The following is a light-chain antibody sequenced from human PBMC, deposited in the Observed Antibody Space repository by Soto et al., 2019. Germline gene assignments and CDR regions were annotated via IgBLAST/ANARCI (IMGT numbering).Light chain of an antibody. V-gene: IGKV4-1*01. Sequence: DIVMTQSPDSLAVYLGERATFNCKSSQSILDRSKNKYYLAWYQQKSGQPPKLLIYWSSLRESGVPDRFTGSGSGTDFTLTISSLQAEHVAVYYCQQYFTSPWTFGQGTKVEI. CDR3: QQYFTSPWT. CDR2: WSS. J-gene: IGKJ1*01. CDR1: QSILDRSKNKYY.